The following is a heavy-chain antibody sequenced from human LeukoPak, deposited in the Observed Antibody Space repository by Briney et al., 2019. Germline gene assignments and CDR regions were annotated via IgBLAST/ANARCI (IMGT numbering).Heavy chain of an antibody. J-gene: IGHJ6*03. V-gene: IGHV3-43*02. CDR3: AKDTAVGGSCYSCYYYYMDV. D-gene: IGHD2-15*01. CDR2: ISGDGGST. Sequence: GGSLRLSCAASGFTFDDYAMHWVRQAPGKGLEWVSLISGDGGSTYYADSVKGRFTISRDNSKNSLYLQMNSLRTEDTALYYCAKDTAVGGSCYSCYYYYMDVWGKGNTVTVSS. CDR1: GFTFDDYA.